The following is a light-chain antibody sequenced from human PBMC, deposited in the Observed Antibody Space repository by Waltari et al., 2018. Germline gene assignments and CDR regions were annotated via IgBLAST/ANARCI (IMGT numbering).Light chain of an antibody. V-gene: IGLV3-21*02. CDR3: QVWDSTSDHVV. CDR1: NIGSKR. J-gene: IGLJ2*01. Sequence: SYVLTQPPSVSVAPGETARITCGGNNIGSKRVHWYQQKPGQAPVLVVYDDTDRPSGIPEGFSGSHSGNTATLTISRVEAGDEADYYCQVWDSTSDHVVFGGGTKLTVL. CDR2: DDT.